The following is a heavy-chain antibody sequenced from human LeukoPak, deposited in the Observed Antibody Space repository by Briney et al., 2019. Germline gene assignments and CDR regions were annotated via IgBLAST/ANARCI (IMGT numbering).Heavy chain of an antibody. CDR3: ARVVTGTTYLRLYYFDS. Sequence: GGSLRLSCAASGFTVSSNYMTWVRQAPGKGLEWVSVIYSGGSTYYADSVKGRFTISRDTSKNTLYLQMNSLRAEDTAVYFCARVVTGTTYLRLYYFDSWGQGTLVTVSS. V-gene: IGHV3-53*01. D-gene: IGHD1-7*01. CDR1: GFTVSSNY. J-gene: IGHJ4*02. CDR2: IYSGGST.